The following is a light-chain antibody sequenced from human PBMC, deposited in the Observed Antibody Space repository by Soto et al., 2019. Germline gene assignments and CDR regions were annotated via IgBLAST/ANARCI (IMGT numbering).Light chain of an antibody. CDR2: DAS. CDR3: HHRSNSWT. V-gene: IGKV3-11*01. CDR1: QSVSSY. J-gene: IGKJ1*01. Sequence: EIVLTQSPATLSLSPGERATLSCRASQSVSSYLAWYQQKPGQAPRLLIFDASNRATGIPARFSGSGSGTDFTLTITSLEPEDVAVYYCHHRSNSWTFGQGTKVEIK.